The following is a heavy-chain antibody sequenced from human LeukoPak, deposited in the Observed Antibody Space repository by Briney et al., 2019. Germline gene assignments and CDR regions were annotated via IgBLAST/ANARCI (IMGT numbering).Heavy chain of an antibody. CDR2: INSDGSSI. D-gene: IGHD5-12*01. J-gene: IGHJ4*02. V-gene: IGHV3-74*03. CDR1: GFTFRSYW. Sequence: PGGSLRLSCAASGFTFRSYWMHWVRQAPGKGLVWVSRINSDGSSITYADSVKGRFTISRDNAKNTLYLQMNSLRVEDTAVYYCAREGRVSGYDFDCWGQGTLVTVSS. CDR3: AREGRVSGYDFDC.